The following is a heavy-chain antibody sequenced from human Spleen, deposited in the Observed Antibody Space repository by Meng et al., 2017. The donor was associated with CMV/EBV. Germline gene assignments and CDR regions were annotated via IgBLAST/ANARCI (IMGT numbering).Heavy chain of an antibody. V-gene: IGHV4-59*01. Sequence: GSLRLSCTVSGGSISSYYWSWIRQPPGKGLEWIGYIYYSGSTNYNPSLKSRVTISVDKSKNQFSLKLSSVTAADTAVYYCARDPGGSSSFWFDPWGQGTLVTVSS. D-gene: IGHD6-6*01. CDR3: ARDPGGSSSFWFDP. CDR1: GGSISSYY. CDR2: IYYSGST. J-gene: IGHJ5*02.